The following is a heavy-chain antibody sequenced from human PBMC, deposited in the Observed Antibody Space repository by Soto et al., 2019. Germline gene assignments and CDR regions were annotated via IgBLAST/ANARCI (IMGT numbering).Heavy chain of an antibody. CDR2: TYYRSRCYN. D-gene: IGHD1-7*01. CDR3: AGTSSLQWYYMDV. V-gene: IGHV6-1*01. Sequence: QVQLQQSGPGLVRPSQTLSLTCVISGDSVSSNSAAWNWIRQSPSEGLEWLGRTYYRSRCYNDYSISVRSRITVNADTSKNQFSLHLNSVTPEDTAVYYCAGTSSLQWYYMDVWDKGTTVTVSS. J-gene: IGHJ6*03. CDR1: GDSVSSNSAA.